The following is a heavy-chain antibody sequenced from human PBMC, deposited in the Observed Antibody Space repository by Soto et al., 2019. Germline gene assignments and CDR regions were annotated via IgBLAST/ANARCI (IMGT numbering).Heavy chain of an antibody. CDR3: AKDQCNGRVYFGS. J-gene: IGHJ4*02. Sequence: GALRGSCIASGFTCRNYEMSWVRQAPGKGLQWVSAISGNGGTTYYADSVKGRFTLSRDNFKDTLYLQMNSLRTEDTAVYYCAKDQCNGRVYFGSWGLGTLVMVS. CDR2: ISGNGGTT. D-gene: IGHD2-8*01. V-gene: IGHV3-23*01. CDR1: GFTCRNYE.